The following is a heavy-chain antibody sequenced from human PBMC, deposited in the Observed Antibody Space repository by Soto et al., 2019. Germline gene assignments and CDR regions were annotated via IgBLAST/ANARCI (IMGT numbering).Heavy chain of an antibody. D-gene: IGHD2-8*01. V-gene: IGHV3-23*01. J-gene: IGHJ4*02. CDR2: ISGSGGST. CDR3: AKDGTIVLMVYAEGAFFDY. Sequence: GGSLRLSCAASGFTFSSYAMSWVRQAPGKGLEWVSAISGSGGSTYHADSVKGRFTSSRDNSKNTLYLQRNSLRAEDTAVYYCAKDGTIVLMVYAEGAFFDYWGQGTLVTVSS. CDR1: GFTFSSYA.